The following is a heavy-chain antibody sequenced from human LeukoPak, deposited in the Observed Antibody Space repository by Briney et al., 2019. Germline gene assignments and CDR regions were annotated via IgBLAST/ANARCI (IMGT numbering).Heavy chain of an antibody. CDR3: ARDPTSSWETAFDI. CDR1: GGSFSGYY. V-gene: IGHV4-34*01. J-gene: IGHJ3*02. Sequence: PSGTLSLTCAVYGGSFSGYYWSWIRQPPGKGLEWIGEINHSGSTNYNPSLKSRVTISVDTSKNQFSLKLSSVTAADTAVYYCARDPTSSWETAFDIWGQGTMVTVSS. CDR2: INHSGST. D-gene: IGHD1-26*01.